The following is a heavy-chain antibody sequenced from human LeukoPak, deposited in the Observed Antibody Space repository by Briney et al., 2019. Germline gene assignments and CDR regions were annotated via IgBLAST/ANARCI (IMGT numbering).Heavy chain of an antibody. J-gene: IGHJ4*02. CDR1: GFTFSSYA. D-gene: IGHD5-18*01. CDR2: ISGSGGST. V-gene: IGHV3-23*01. Sequence: PGGSLRLSCAASGFTFSSYAMSWVRQAPGKGLEWVSSISGSGGSTYYADSVKGRFTISRDNSKNTLYLQMNSLRAEDTAVYYCAKDHNSYGSFFDYWGQGTLVTVSS. CDR3: AKDHNSYGSFFDY.